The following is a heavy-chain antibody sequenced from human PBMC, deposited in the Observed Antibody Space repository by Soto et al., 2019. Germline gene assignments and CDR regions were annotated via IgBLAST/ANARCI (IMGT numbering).Heavy chain of an antibody. CDR3: ATMRGVFEF. CDR1: AFRFSSYS. J-gene: IGHJ4*02. CDR2: ITGRGDKT. Sequence: GGSLRLSCAATSAFRFSSYSMSWVRQTPGKGLEWVSAITGRGDKTYYADSVEGRFTISRDNSKATHYLQMSSLRAEDTAIYYCATMRGVFEFWGQGTLVTVSS. V-gene: IGHV3-23*01. D-gene: IGHD3-22*01.